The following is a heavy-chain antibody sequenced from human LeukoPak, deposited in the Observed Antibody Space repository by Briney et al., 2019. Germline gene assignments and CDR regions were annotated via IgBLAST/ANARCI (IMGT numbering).Heavy chain of an antibody. V-gene: IGHV4-59*01. J-gene: IGHJ6*03. Sequence: SETLSLTCTVSGGSISSYYWSWIRQPPGKGLEWIGYIYYSGSTNYNPSLKSRVTISVDTSKNQFSLKLSSVTAADTAVYFCARERGGSKLSGLYGRDYYYMDVWGKGTTVTVSS. CDR1: GGSISSYY. CDR3: ARERGGSKLSGLYGRDYYYMDV. D-gene: IGHD3-16*01. CDR2: IYYSGST.